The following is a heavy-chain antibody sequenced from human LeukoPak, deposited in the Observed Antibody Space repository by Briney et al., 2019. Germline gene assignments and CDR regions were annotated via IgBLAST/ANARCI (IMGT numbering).Heavy chain of an antibody. CDR3: ARDVTMVRGAFDP. D-gene: IGHD3-10*01. CDR1: GYSISSSYY. CDR2: IYYSGST. J-gene: IGHJ5*02. Sequence: SETLSLTCTVSGYSISSSYYWSWIRQPPGKGLEWIGYIYYSGSTNYNPSLKSRVTISVDTSKNQFSLKLSSVTAADTAVYYCARDVTMVRGAFDPWGQGTLVTVSS. V-gene: IGHV4-61*01.